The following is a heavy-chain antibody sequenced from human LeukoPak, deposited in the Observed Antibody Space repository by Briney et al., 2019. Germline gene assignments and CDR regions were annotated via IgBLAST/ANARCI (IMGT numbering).Heavy chain of an antibody. CDR1: GGSISSYY. J-gene: IGHJ6*03. CDR3: ASGAYSFYYMDV. Sequence: SETLSLTCTGSGGSISSYYWSWIRQPPGKGLEWIGYIYYSGSTNYNPSVKSRVTITVDTAKNQFSLKLTSVTAADTAVYYCASGAYSFYYMDVWGKGTTVTIS. CDR2: IYYSGST. D-gene: IGHD5-18*01. V-gene: IGHV4-59*01.